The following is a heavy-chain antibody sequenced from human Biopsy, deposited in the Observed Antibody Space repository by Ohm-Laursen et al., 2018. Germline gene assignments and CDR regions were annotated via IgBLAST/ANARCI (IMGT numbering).Heavy chain of an antibody. J-gene: IGHJ6*02. Sequence: SLRLSCTASGFTFRTYGMHWVRLAPGKGLEWVAVISYDQITKHYADSVRGRFTISRDNSKNTLYLQVNSLRAEDTAVYYCAKDLSVYYYGIDVWGQGTTGTVSS. CDR2: ISYDQITK. CDR3: AKDLSVYYYGIDV. CDR1: GFTFRTYG. D-gene: IGHD5/OR15-5a*01. V-gene: IGHV3-30*18.